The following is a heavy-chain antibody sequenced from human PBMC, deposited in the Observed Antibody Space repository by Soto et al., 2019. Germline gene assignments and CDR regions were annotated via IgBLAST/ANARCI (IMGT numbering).Heavy chain of an antibody. CDR1: GVSISSHDW. J-gene: IGHJ4*02. CDR2: SHQSGNT. CDR3: ATRDSGRLY. Sequence: QVQLQESGPGLMKPSGTLSLTCAVSGVSISSHDWWTWVRQPPGKGLEWIWESHQSGNTNYNSSLESRVTISVDKSRNQLSLTLTSVTVADTAVYYCATRDSGRLYWGQGTLVTVSS. D-gene: IGHD6-13*01. V-gene: IGHV4-4*02.